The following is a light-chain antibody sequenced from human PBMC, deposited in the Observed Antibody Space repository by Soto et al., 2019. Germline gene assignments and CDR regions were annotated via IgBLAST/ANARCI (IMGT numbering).Light chain of an antibody. Sequence: DIQMTQSPSILSASVGDRVTITCRTSQNIDTWLAWHQQKPGKAPKLLISKASNLETGVPSRFSGSGSGTEVTLTSSSLQPDELATYYCQQYNSYRAFGQGTKVEIK. CDR2: KAS. CDR3: QQYNSYRA. CDR1: QNIDTW. V-gene: IGKV1-5*03. J-gene: IGKJ1*01.